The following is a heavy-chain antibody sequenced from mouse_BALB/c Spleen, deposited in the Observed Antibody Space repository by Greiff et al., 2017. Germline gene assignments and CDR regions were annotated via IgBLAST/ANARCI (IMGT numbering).Heavy chain of an antibody. V-gene: IGHV5-4*02. CDR2: ISDGGSYT. J-gene: IGHJ4*01. D-gene: IGHD2-1*01. CDR3: ARDRGNYDAMDY. CDR1: GFTFSDYY. Sequence: EVQRVESGGGLVKPGGSLKLSCAASGFTFSDYYMYWVRQTPEKRLEWVATISDGGSYTYYPASVKGRFTISRDNAKNNLYLQMSSLKSEDTAMYYCARDRGNYDAMDYWGQGTSVTVST.